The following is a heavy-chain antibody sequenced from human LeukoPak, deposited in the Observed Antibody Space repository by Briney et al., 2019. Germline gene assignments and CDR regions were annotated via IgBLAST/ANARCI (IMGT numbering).Heavy chain of an antibody. Sequence: GGSLRLSCAASGFTFSSYAMSWARQAPGKGLEWVSAISGSGGSTYYADSVKGRFTISRDNSKNTLYLQMNSLRAEDTAVYYGAKDEQWLAYFDYWGQGTLVTVSS. J-gene: IGHJ4*01. D-gene: IGHD6-19*01. V-gene: IGHV3-23*01. CDR1: GFTFSSYA. CDR2: ISGSGGST. CDR3: AKDEQWLAYFDY.